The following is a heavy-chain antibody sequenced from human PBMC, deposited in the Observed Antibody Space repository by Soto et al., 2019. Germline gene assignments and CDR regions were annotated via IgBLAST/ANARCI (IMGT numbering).Heavy chain of an antibody. J-gene: IGHJ5*02. D-gene: IGHD3-3*01. CDR2: IYYSGST. CDR3: ANVLLRGKKRFLPRGSAP. CDR1: GGSISSVDYY. Sequence: SETLSLTCTVSGGSISSVDYYWSWIRQPPGKGLEWIGYIYYSGSTYYNPSLKSRVTISVDTSKNQFSLNLSSVTAADTAVYYCANVLLRGKKRFLPRGSAPGGQGTLVPVSP. V-gene: IGHV4-30-4*01.